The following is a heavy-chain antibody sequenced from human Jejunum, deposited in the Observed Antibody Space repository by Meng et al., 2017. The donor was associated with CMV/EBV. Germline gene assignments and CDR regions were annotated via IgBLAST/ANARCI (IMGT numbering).Heavy chain of an antibody. CDR2: ISSSSRYI. Sequence: EVQLLDSGGXLVKPGGSLRLSCIGSGFTFSSYNMNWVRQAPGKGLEWVSSISSSSRYINYADSVKGRFTISRDNAKNSLYLQMNSLRVEDTAIYYCARDIDHWGQGTLVTVSS. J-gene: IGHJ5*02. V-gene: IGHV3-21*01. CDR3: ARDIDH. CDR1: GFTFSSYN.